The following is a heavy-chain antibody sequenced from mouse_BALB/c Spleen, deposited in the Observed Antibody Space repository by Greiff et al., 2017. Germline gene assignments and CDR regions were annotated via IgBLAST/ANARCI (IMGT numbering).Heavy chain of an antibody. CDR2: ISSGSSTI. Sequence: EVKLMESGGGLVQPGGSRKLSCAASGFTFSSFGMHWVRQAPEKGLEWVAYISSGSSTIYYADTVKGRFTISRDNPKNTLFLQMSSLKSEDTAMYYCARLGSPYAMDYWGQGTSVTVSS. CDR3: ARLGSPYAMDY. CDR1: GFTFSSFG. D-gene: IGHD3-3*01. J-gene: IGHJ4*01. V-gene: IGHV5-17*02.